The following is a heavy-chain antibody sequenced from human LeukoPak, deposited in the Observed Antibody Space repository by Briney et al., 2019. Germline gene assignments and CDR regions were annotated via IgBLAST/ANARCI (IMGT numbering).Heavy chain of an antibody. CDR1: GFTFRKYA. V-gene: IGHV3-23*01. CDR2: INDSGSST. CDR3: TKGLYGSGSSPDS. J-gene: IGHJ4*02. D-gene: IGHD3-10*01. Sequence: AGGSLRLSCAVSGFTFRKYAMTWVRQAPGKGLEWVSGINDSGSSTYYADSVNGRLTISRDNAKNTVYLQMNSLRVEDTAVYYCTKGLYGSGSSPDSWGQGTLVTVSS.